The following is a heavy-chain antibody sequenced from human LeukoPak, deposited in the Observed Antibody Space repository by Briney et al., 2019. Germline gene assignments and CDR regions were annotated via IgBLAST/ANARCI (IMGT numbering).Heavy chain of an antibody. CDR1: GFTFSSYS. CDR3: ARGVEMATPTYGY. V-gene: IGHV3-21*01. CDR2: ISSSSSYI. D-gene: IGHD5-24*01. Sequence: GGSLRLSCAASGFTFSSYSMNWVRQAPGKGLEWVSYISSSSSYIYYADSVKGRFTISRDNAKDSLYLQMNSLRAEDTAVYYCARGVEMATPTYGYWGQGTLVTVSS. J-gene: IGHJ4*02.